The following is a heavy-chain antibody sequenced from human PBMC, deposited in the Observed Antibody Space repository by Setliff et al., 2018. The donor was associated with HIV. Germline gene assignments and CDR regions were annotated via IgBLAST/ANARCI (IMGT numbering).Heavy chain of an antibody. J-gene: IGHJ6*03. CDR2: INAGNGNT. D-gene: IGHD2-15*01. V-gene: IGHV1-3*01. Sequence: ASVKVSCKASGYTFTSYAMHWVRQAPGQRLEWMGWINAGNGNTKYSQKFQGRVTITRDTSASTAYMELSSLRSEDTAVYYCARVRAVSNYSGGSCYSGYYYYYYMDVWGKGTTVTVSS. CDR3: ARVRAVSNYSGGSCYSGYYYYYYMDV. CDR1: GYTFTSYA.